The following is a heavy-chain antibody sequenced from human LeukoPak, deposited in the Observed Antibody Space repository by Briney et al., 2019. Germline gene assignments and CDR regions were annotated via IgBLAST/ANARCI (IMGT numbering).Heavy chain of an antibody. V-gene: IGHV3-11*01. CDR3: AVYSSSWYVGWFDP. Sequence: GGSLRLSCAASGFTFSDYYMSWIRQAPGKGLEWVSYISSSGSTIYYADSVKGRFTISRDNAKNSLYLQMNSLRAEDTAVYYCAVYSSSWYVGWFDPWGQGTLVTVFS. CDR1: GFTFSDYY. J-gene: IGHJ5*02. CDR2: ISSSGSTI. D-gene: IGHD6-13*01.